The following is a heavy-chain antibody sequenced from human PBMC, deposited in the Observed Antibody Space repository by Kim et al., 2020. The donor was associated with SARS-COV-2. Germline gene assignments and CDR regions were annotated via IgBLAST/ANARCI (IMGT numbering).Heavy chain of an antibody. V-gene: IGHV4-38-2*02. D-gene: IGHD3-16*01. Sequence: SETLSLTCTVSGYSISSGYYWGWIRQPPGKGLEWIGSIYHGGSTYYTQSLKSRVTMSEDTSKNQFSLKLSSVTAADTAVYYCARGGRYYFDYWGQGTLVPVSS. CDR3: ARGGRYYFDY. CDR2: IYHGGST. J-gene: IGHJ4*02. CDR1: GYSISSGYY.